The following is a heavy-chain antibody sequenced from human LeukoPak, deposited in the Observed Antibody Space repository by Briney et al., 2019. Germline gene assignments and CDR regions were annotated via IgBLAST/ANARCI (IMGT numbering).Heavy chain of an antibody. J-gene: IGHJ4*02. Sequence: GGSLRLSCAASGITFRTSIMNWVRRSPGKGLEWVSSISSSSSDINYRDSVEGRFTISRDNAKNTLYLEMLSLRAEDTAVYYCATGVLSGRIFDYWGQGTLVTVSS. CDR2: ISSSSSDI. CDR1: GITFRTSI. CDR3: ATGVLSGRIFDY. D-gene: IGHD2-15*01. V-gene: IGHV3-21*01.